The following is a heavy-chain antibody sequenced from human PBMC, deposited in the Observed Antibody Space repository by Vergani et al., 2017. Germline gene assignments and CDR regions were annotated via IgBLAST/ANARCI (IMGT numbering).Heavy chain of an antibody. Sequence: QVQLVESGGGVVQPGRSLRLSCAASGFTFSSYAMHWVRQAPGKGLEWVAVISYDGSNKYYADSVKGRFTISRDNSKNTLYLQMNSLRAEDTAVYYCARDRXSIAAPPPGYYFDYWGQGTLVTVSS. V-gene: IGHV3-30-3*01. CDR1: GFTFSSYA. J-gene: IGHJ4*02. CDR3: ARDRXSIAAPPPGYYFDY. CDR2: ISYDGSNK. D-gene: IGHD6-6*01.